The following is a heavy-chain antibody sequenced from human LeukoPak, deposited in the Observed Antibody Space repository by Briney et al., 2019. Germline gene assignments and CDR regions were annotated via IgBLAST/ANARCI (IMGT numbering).Heavy chain of an antibody. V-gene: IGHV4-59*11. Sequence: SETLSLTCTVSGGSISSHDSSWIRQPPGKGLEWIAYIYYSGNTNYNPSLKSRVTISVDTSKNQFSLKLSSVTAADTAVYYCARDRSGGWDSWGQGTLVTVSS. CDR1: GGSISSHD. J-gene: IGHJ4*02. CDR2: IYYSGNT. D-gene: IGHD6-19*01. CDR3: ARDRSGGWDS.